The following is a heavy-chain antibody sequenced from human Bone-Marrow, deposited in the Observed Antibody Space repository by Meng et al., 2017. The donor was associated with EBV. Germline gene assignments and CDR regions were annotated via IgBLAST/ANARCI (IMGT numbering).Heavy chain of an antibody. J-gene: IGHJ5*02. D-gene: IGHD2-15*01. V-gene: IGHV1-3*01. CDR1: GYTFTSYA. CDR2: INAGNGNT. Sequence: VPLVESGGEVKKPGASVKVSCKASGYTFTSYAMHWGRQAPGQRLEWMGWINAGNGNTKYSQKFQGRVTITRDTSASTAYMELSSLRSEDTAVYYCAREELDCSGGSCYSGGGFDPWGQGTLVTVSS. CDR3: AREELDCSGGSCYSGGGFDP.